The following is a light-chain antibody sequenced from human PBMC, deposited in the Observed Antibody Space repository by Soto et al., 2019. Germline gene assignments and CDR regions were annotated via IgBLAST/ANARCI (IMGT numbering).Light chain of an antibody. CDR1: QSVSSN. CDR2: DIS. V-gene: IGKV3D-15*01. J-gene: IGKJ4*01. Sequence: EIVMTQSPATRSVSPGERATLSCRASQSVSSNLAWYQQKPGQAPSLLIYDISARATGIPTRFSGSGSGTEFTLTISSLQSEDFAVYYCLQYNDWPLTFGGGTKVEIK. CDR3: LQYNDWPLT.